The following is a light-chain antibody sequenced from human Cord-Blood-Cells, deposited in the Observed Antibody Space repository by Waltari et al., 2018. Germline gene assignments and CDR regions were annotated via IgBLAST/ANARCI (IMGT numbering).Light chain of an antibody. CDR2: AAS. V-gene: IGKV1-39*01. CDR3: QQSYSTPWT. CDR1: QSIRSY. Sequence: DLQMTQSPSFLSASVGDRVTITCRASQSIRSYLNWYQQKPGKAPKLLIYAASSLQSGVPSRFSGSGSGTDFTLTISSLQPEDFATYYCQQSYSTPWTFGQGTKVEIK. J-gene: IGKJ1*01.